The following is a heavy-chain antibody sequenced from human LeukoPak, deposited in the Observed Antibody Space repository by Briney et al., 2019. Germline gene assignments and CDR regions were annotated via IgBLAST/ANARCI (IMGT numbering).Heavy chain of an antibody. CDR2: ISYDGSNK. CDR1: GFTFSSYA. V-gene: IGHV3-30*04. Sequence: GGSLRLSCAASGFTFSSYAVHWVRQAPGKGLEWVAVISYDGSNKYYADSVKGRFTISRDNSKNTLYLQMNSLRAEDTAVYYCASNWNCDYWGQGTLVTVSS. D-gene: IGHD1-1*01. J-gene: IGHJ4*02. CDR3: ASNWNCDY.